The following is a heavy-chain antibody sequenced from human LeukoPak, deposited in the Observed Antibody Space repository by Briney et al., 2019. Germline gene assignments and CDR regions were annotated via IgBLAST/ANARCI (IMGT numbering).Heavy chain of an antibody. Sequence: GGSLRLSCAASGFTFDDYAMHWVRQAPGKGLEWVSGISWNSGSIGYADSVKGRFTISRDNAKNSLYLQMNSLRAEDTALYYCAKACSGGSCYPSLDYWGQGTLVTVSS. CDR3: AKACSGGSCYPSLDY. J-gene: IGHJ4*02. D-gene: IGHD2-15*01. CDR1: GFTFDDYA. CDR2: ISWNSGSI. V-gene: IGHV3-9*01.